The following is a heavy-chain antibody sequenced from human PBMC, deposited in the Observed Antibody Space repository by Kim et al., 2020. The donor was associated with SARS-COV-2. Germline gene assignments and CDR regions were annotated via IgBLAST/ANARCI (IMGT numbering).Heavy chain of an antibody. CDR3: ARVPLAGWNYYYYYYYGMDV. CDR1: GYTFTSYG. J-gene: IGHJ6*02. D-gene: IGHD1-7*01. Sequence: ASVKVSCKASGYTFTSYGISWVRQAPGQGLEWMGWISAYNGNTNYAQKLQGRVTMTTDTSTSTAYMELRSLRSDDTAVYYCARVPLAGWNYYYYYYYGMDVWGQGTTVTVSS. CDR2: ISAYNGNT. V-gene: IGHV1-18*01.